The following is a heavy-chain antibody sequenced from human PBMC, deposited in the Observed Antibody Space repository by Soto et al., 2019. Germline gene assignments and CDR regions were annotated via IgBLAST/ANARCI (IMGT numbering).Heavy chain of an antibody. CDR3: ARDSAVYDFWTGYVNY. V-gene: IGHV3-66*01. Sequence: EVHLVESGGGLVQPGGSLRLSCAASGFTVSSNHMSWVRQAPGKGLEWVSVIYNDGSTYYADSVKGRFTISRDNSKNTLYLHMNSLRAEDTAVYFCARDSAVYDFWTGYVNYWGQGSLVTVSS. CDR1: GFTVSSNH. D-gene: IGHD3-3*01. J-gene: IGHJ4*02. CDR2: IYNDGST.